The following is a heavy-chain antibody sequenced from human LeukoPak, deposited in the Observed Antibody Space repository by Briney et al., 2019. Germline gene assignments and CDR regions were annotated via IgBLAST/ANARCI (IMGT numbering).Heavy chain of an antibody. CDR3: AKAPARGYRAFGFDY. J-gene: IGHJ4*02. Sequence: GGSLRLSCAASGFTFSSYEMNWVRQAPGKGLEWVSYISSSGSTIYYADSVKGRFTISRDNAKNSLYLQMNSLRAEDTALYYCAKAPARGYRAFGFDYWGQGTLVTVSS. D-gene: IGHD5-18*01. CDR2: ISSSGSTI. V-gene: IGHV3-48*03. CDR1: GFTFSSYE.